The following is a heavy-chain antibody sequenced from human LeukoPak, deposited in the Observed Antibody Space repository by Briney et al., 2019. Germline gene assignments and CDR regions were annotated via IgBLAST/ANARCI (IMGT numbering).Heavy chain of an antibody. Sequence: GGSLRLSCAASGFTFSSYAMSWVRQAPGKGLEWVSAISGSSGSTYYADSVKGRFTISRDNSKNTLYLQMNSLRAEDTAVYYCANHGWDASIGYWGQGTLVTVSS. J-gene: IGHJ4*02. CDR1: GFTFSSYA. D-gene: IGHD6-19*01. V-gene: IGHV3-23*01. CDR3: ANHGWDASIGY. CDR2: ISGSSGST.